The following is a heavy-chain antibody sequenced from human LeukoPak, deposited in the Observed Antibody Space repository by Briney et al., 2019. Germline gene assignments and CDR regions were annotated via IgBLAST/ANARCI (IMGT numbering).Heavy chain of an antibody. CDR2: IKQDGSEK. D-gene: IGHD4-17*01. V-gene: IGHV3-7*01. J-gene: IGHJ6*03. Sequence: GGALRLSCAASGFTFSSYRMSWVRPAPWKGLEWVANIKQDGSEKYYVDSVKGRFTIPRQNAKHSLYLQMNSLRDEDTAVYYCARDFAYTSYDYGDYTQPNYYDYYYMDVWGKGTTVTISS. CDR3: ARDFAYTSYDYGDYTQPNYYDYYYMDV. CDR1: GFTFSSYR.